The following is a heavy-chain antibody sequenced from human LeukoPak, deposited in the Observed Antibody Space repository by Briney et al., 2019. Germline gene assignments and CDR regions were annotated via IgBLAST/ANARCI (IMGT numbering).Heavy chain of an antibody. Sequence: SETLSLTCAVYGGSFSGYYWSWVRQPPGKGLEWIGEINHSGSTNYNPSLKSRVTILGDTSKNPFSLKLSSVTAADTAVYYCARGGSRDGLIPWGQGTLVTVSS. D-gene: IGHD5-24*01. CDR1: GGSFSGYY. CDR3: ARGGSRDGLIP. V-gene: IGHV4-34*01. CDR2: INHSGST. J-gene: IGHJ5*02.